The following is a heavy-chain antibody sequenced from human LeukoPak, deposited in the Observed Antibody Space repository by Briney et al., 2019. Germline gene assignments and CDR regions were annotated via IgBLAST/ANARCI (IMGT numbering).Heavy chain of an antibody. CDR2: ISSSSSTI. V-gene: IGHV3-48*01. CDR1: GFTFSSYS. Sequence: GGSLRLSCAASGFTFSSYSMNWVRQAPGKGLEWVSYISSSSSTIYYADSVKGRFTISRDNAKNSLYLQMNSLRAEDTAVYYCARGPGEWEPLWGDIWGQGTMVTVSS. J-gene: IGHJ3*02. CDR3: ARGPGEWEPLWGDI. D-gene: IGHD1-26*01.